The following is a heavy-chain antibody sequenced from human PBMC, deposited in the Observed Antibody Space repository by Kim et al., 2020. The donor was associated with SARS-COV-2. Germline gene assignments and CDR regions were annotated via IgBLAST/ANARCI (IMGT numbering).Heavy chain of an antibody. CDR2: IGGSGDST. Sequence: GTSLTLSCAASGFIFSNHAMSWVRQAPGKGLEWVSGIGGSGDSTSYADSVKGRFTVSRDNSKNTLFLQMRSLRAEDTAVYYCAKDFGGGLTFGGGMATPTLDYWGQGTLVTVSS. D-gene: IGHD3-16*01. CDR3: AKDFGGGLTFGGGMATPTLDY. CDR1: GFIFSNHA. V-gene: IGHV3-23*01. J-gene: IGHJ4*02.